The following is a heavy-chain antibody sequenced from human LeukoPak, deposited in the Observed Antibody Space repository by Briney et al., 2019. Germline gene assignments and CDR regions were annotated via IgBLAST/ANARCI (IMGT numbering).Heavy chain of an antibody. Sequence: PGGSLRLSCAASRFTFCSYAMHRVRQAPGKGRVGVAVISNDGSNKYYADSVKGQFTTSTDNTKNTLYLQMISLIAADTADYACAREAWNYVDDAFDMWGQATIVIVSS. CDR2: ISNDGSNK. CDR3: AREAWNYVDDAFDM. D-gene: IGHD1-7*01. V-gene: IGHV3-30-3*01. CDR1: RFTFCSYA. J-gene: IGHJ3*02.